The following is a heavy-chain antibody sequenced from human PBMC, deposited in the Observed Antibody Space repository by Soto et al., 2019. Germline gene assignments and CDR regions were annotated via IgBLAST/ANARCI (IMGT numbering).Heavy chain of an antibody. CDR2: IYHSGST. D-gene: IGHD3-22*01. V-gene: IGHV4-4*02. CDR1: GGSISSSNW. Sequence: PSETLSLTCAVSGGSISSSNWWSWVRQPPGKGLEWIGEIYHSGSTNYNPSLKSRVTISVDKSKNQFSLKLSSVTAADTAVYYCASRSGYYLFYFDCWGQGTLVTVSS. CDR3: ASRSGYYLFYFDC. J-gene: IGHJ4*02.